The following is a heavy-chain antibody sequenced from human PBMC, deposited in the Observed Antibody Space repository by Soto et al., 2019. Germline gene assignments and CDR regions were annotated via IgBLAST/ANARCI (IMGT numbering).Heavy chain of an antibody. CDR1: GGTFSRYA. CDR2: IIPIFGTA. J-gene: IGHJ4*02. V-gene: IGHV1-69*13. D-gene: IGHD3-3*01. CDR3: ARSHYYDFWSGYSYFDY. Sequence: SVKVSCKPSGGTFSRYAVSWVRQAPGQGLEWMGGIIPIFGTANYAQKFQGRVTITADESTSTAYMELSSLRSEDTAVYYCARSHYYDFWSGYSYFDYWGQGTLVTVSS.